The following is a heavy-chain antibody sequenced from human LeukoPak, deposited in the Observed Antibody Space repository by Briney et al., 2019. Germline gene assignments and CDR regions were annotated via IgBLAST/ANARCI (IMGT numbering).Heavy chain of an antibody. V-gene: IGHV1-46*01. D-gene: IGHD3-3*01. J-gene: IGHJ5*02. CDR2: INPSGGST. Sequence: ASVKVSCKASGYTFTSYYMHWVRQAPGQGLEWMGIINPSGGSTSYAQKFQGRVTMTRDTSTSTVYMELSSLRSEDTAVYYCARVNVASYDFGSGYFPGSDWFDPWGQGTLVTVSS. CDR1: GYTFTSYY. CDR3: ARVNVASYDFGSGYFPGSDWFDP.